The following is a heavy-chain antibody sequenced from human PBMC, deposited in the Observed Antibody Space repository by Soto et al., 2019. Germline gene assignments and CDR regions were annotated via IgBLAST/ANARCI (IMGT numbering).Heavy chain of an antibody. CDR2: INAGNGNT. D-gene: IGHD3-10*01. J-gene: IGHJ4*02. CDR3: ARTPNYYGSGSYPGD. V-gene: IGHV1-3*01. Sequence: QVQLVQSGAEVKKPGASVKVSCKSSGYTFTSYAMHWVRQAPGQRLEWMGWINAGNGNTKYSQKFQGRVTITRDTSASTAYMELSSLRSEETAVYYCARTPNYYGSGSYPGDWGQGTLVTVSS. CDR1: GYTFTSYA.